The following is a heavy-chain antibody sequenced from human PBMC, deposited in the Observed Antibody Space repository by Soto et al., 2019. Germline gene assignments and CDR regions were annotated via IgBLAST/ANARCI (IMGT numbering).Heavy chain of an antibody. D-gene: IGHD2-15*01. Sequence: QVQLVESGGGVVQPGRSLRLSCAASGFTFSSSPMHWVRQAPGKGLEWVAVISYDGSNKYYADSVKGRFTISRDNSKNTLYLQMNSLRAEDTAVYYCARDDDCSGGICYSNYAFDIWGQGTMVNVSS. CDR2: ISYDGSNK. J-gene: IGHJ3*02. CDR3: ARDDDCSGGICYSNYAFDI. CDR1: GFTFSSSP. V-gene: IGHV3-30-3*01.